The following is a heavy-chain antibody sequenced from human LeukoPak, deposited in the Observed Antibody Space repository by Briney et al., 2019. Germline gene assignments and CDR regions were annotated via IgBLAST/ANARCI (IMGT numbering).Heavy chain of an antibody. D-gene: IGHD2/OR15-2a*01. CDR1: GFTFDDYG. Sequence: PGGSLRLSCAASGFTFDDYGMSWVRHAPGKGLEWVSGINWNGGSTGYADSVKGRFTISRDNAKNSLYLQMNSLRAEDTALYYCARAFLDLSVGWDFDYWGQGTLVTVSS. J-gene: IGHJ4*02. V-gene: IGHV3-20*04. CDR2: INWNGGST. CDR3: ARAFLDLSVGWDFDY.